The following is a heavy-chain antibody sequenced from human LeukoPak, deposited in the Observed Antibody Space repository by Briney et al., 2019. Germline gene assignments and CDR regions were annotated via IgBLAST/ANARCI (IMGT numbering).Heavy chain of an antibody. J-gene: IGHJ2*01. CDR3: ARGVTSDWYFDF. CDR1: GGSISGYY. D-gene: IGHD4-11*01. V-gene: IGHV4-4*07. Sequence: SETLSLTCTVSGGSISGYYWSWIRQAAGEGLEYIGRIYITGSTNYNPSLKSRVTMSIDENQFSLKLNSVTAADTAVYYCARGVTSDWYFDFWGRGTLVTVSS. CDR2: IYITGST.